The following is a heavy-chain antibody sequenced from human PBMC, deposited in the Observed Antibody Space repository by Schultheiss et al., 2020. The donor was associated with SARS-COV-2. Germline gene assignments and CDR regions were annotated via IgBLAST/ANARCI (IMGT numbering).Heavy chain of an antibody. CDR3: ASDVTNYYYYGMDV. CDR1: GFTFSSYA. Sequence: GGSLRLSCAASGFTFSSYAMHWVRQAPGKGLEWVAVISYDGSNKYYADSVKGRFTISRDNSKNTLYLQMNSLRAEDTAVYYCASDVTNYYYYGMDVWGQGTTVTVSS. CDR2: ISYDGSNK. D-gene: IGHD2-21*02. J-gene: IGHJ6*02. V-gene: IGHV3-30*07.